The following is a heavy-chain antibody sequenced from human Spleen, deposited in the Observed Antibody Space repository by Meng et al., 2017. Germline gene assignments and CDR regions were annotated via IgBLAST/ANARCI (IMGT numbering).Heavy chain of an antibody. CDR1: GYTFTSYD. J-gene: IGHJ4*02. CDR3: ARERDSHAFFDY. CDR2: INPDSGGT. V-gene: IGHV1-2*06. Sequence: QVQLVQAGAEVKKPGASVKVSCKASGYTFTSYDINWVRQATGQGLEWMGRINPDSGGTNYAQKFQGRVTMTRDTSISTAYMELSRLRSDDTAVYYCARERDSHAFFDYWGQGTLVTVSS. D-gene: IGHD5-18*01.